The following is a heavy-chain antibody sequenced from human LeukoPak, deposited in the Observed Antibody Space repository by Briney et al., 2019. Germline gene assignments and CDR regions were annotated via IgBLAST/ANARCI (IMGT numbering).Heavy chain of an antibody. Sequence: PGGSLRLSCAASGFTFSTYWMHWVRQAPGKGLVWVSRINSDGSNTSYADSVKGRFTISRDNAKNSLYLQMNSLRAEDTAVYYCARVDTMVRGVDAFDIWGQGTMVTVSS. CDR3: ARVDTMVRGVDAFDI. CDR2: INSDGSNT. D-gene: IGHD3-10*01. V-gene: IGHV3-74*01. J-gene: IGHJ3*02. CDR1: GFTFSTYW.